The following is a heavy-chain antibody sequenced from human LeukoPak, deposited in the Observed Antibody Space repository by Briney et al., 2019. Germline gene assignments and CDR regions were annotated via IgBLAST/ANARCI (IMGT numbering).Heavy chain of an antibody. V-gene: IGHV3-30*18. CDR3: AKDELRFLEWLLSRRDV. CDR1: GFTFSSYG. J-gene: IGHJ6*02. CDR2: ISYDGSNK. Sequence: GGSLRLSCAASGFTFSSYGMHWVRQAPGKGLEWVAVISYDGSNKYYAGSVKGRFTISRDNSKNTLYLQMNSLRAEDTAVYYCAKDELRFLEWLLSRRDVWGQGTTVTVSS. D-gene: IGHD3-3*01.